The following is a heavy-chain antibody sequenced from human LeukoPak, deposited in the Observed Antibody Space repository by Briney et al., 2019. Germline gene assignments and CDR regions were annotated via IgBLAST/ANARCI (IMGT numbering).Heavy chain of an antibody. CDR3: ARNYHRGPIDY. CDR1: GGSFSGYY. CDR2: INHSGSI. D-gene: IGHD5-24*01. V-gene: IGHV4-34*01. J-gene: IGHJ4*02. Sequence: SETLSLTCAVYGGSFSGYYWSWIRQPPGKGLEWIGEINHSGSINYNPSLKSRVTISVDTSKNQFSLKLSSVTAADTAVYYCARNYHRGPIDYWGQGTLVTVSS.